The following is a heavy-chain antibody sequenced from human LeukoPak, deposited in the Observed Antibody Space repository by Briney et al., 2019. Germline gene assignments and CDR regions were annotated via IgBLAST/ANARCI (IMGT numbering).Heavy chain of an antibody. Sequence: GGSLRLSCAASGFTFSSYWMNWVRQAPGKGLEWVANIKQDGSEKYYVDSVRGRFTISRDNAKNSLYLQMNNLRAEDTAVYYCARAPELYYYGSGSPQDYYYYYMDVWGKGTTVTVSS. D-gene: IGHD3-10*01. V-gene: IGHV3-7*01. CDR3: ARAPELYYYGSGSPQDYYYYYMDV. J-gene: IGHJ6*03. CDR2: IKQDGSEK. CDR1: GFTFSSYW.